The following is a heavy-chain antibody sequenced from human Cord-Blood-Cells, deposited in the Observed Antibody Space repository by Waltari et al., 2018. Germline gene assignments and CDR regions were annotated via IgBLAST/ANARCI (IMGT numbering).Heavy chain of an antibody. CDR1: EATFRGYA. Sequence: QVQLLQSGAEVKKLGPWVKPSCKAFEATFRGYATTRVRQAPGQGLEWMGGIITIFVTANYAQKFQGRVTSTADESTSTAYMELSSLRSDDTAVYYCARASLDYGGFDYWGQGTLVTVSS. V-gene: IGHV1-69*01. CDR2: IITIFVTA. D-gene: IGHD4-17*01. CDR3: ARASLDYGGFDY. J-gene: IGHJ4*02.